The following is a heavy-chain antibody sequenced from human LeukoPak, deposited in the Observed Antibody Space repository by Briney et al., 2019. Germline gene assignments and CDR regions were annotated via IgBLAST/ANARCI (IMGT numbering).Heavy chain of an antibody. CDR2: IRSKAHGGTT. J-gene: IGHJ5*02. Sequence: GGSLILSCTASGFTFGDYAMSWVCQAPGKGREWVGSIRSKAHGGTTEYAAPVKGGVTISRDDSMSIAYLQMNSLKTEETAVYYCTRYPGKAAAATRDWFDPWGQGTLVTVSS. CDR1: GFTFGDYA. CDR3: TRYPGKAAAATRDWFDP. V-gene: IGHV3-49*04. D-gene: IGHD6-13*01.